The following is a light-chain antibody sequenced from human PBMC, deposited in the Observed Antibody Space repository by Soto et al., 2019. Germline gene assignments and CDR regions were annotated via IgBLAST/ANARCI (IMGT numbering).Light chain of an antibody. Sequence: DIQLTQSPPSLSASVGDRVTITCRASQAISNFVAWYQQRPGAVPKLLIYGASTLQSGVPSRFSGSGSGTYFTLSSSNLQPEDVGTFYCQKYQSAPPTFGHGTRVEIK. CDR3: QKYQSAPPT. V-gene: IGKV1-27*01. CDR1: QAISNF. J-gene: IGKJ1*01. CDR2: GAS.